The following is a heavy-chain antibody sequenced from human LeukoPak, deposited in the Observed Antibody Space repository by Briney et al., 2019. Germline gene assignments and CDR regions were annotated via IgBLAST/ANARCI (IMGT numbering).Heavy chain of an antibody. CDR1: GFTFSNAW. Sequence: PGGSLRLSCAASGFTFSNAWVTWVRQAQGKGLEWVGRIKSKTDGGTTDYAAPVKGRFTISRDDSKNTVYLQMNSLKNEDTAVYYCGKTSGRWDWGQGTLVTVSS. CDR2: IKSKTDGGTT. J-gene: IGHJ1*01. V-gene: IGHV3-15*01. D-gene: IGHD1-26*01. CDR3: GKTSGRWD.